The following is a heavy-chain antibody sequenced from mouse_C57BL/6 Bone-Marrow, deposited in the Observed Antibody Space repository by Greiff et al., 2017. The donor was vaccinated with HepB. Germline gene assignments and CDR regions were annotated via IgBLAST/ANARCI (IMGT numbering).Heavy chain of an antibody. J-gene: IGHJ2*01. Sequence: EVQVVESGGGLVKPGGSLKLSCAASGFTFSSYAMSWVRQTPEKRLEWVATISDGGSYTYYPDNVKGRFTISRDNAKNNLYLQMSHLKSEDTAMYYCARFITTVVATRYFDYWGQGTTLTVSS. V-gene: IGHV5-4*01. CDR2: ISDGGSYT. CDR3: ARFITTVVATRYFDY. CDR1: GFTFSSYA. D-gene: IGHD1-1*01.